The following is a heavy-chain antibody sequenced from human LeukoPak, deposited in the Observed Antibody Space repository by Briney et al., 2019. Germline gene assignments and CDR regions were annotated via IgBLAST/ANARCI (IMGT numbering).Heavy chain of an antibody. Sequence: GGSLSLSCAASGFTFTSYSMNWVRRAPGKGLEWVSYISSSGTTIYYADSVKGRFTISRDNAKNSLFLQMGSLRDEDTAVYYCARDRYGGCTVDYWGQGTLVTVSS. CDR3: ARDRYGGCTVDY. J-gene: IGHJ4*02. CDR1: GFTFTSYS. CDR2: ISSSGTTI. V-gene: IGHV3-48*02. D-gene: IGHD4-23*01.